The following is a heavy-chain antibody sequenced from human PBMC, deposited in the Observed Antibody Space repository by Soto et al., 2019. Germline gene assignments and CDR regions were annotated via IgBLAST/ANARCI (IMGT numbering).Heavy chain of an antibody. CDR3: ARVNFGEPFDS. D-gene: IGHD3-10*01. CDR2: INPKNGKT. CDR1: GYTFTNYG. Sequence: SVQVSCKASGYTFTNYGNNWLGQSRGRGIEWMGGINPKNGKTNYAQTIEGRVTLTTDTSTSTAFMELSNLRADDTALYYWARVNFGEPFDSLGRGYLVSVSS. V-gene: IGHV1-18*01. J-gene: IGHJ4*02.